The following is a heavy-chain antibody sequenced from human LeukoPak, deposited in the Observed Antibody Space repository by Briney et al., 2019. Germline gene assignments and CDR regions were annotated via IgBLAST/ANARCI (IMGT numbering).Heavy chain of an antibody. CDR2: INHSGST. Sequence: SETLSLTCAVYGGSFSGYYWSWIRQPPGKGLEWIGEINHSGSTNYNPSLKSRVTISVDTSKNQFSLKLSSVTAADTAVYYCARGQRITMVRGVIPPAFDIWGQGTMVTVSS. CDR1: GGSFSGYY. J-gene: IGHJ3*02. CDR3: ARGQRITMVRGVIPPAFDI. D-gene: IGHD3-10*01. V-gene: IGHV4-34*01.